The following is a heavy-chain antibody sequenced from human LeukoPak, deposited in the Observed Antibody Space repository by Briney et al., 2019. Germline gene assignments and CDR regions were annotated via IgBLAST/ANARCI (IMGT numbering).Heavy chain of an antibody. J-gene: IGHJ6*03. CDR3: ARFPGGAEYRHYYYMDV. D-gene: IGHD1-14*01. Sequence: SETLSLTCAVSGGSISSSNWWSWVRQPPGKGLECIGYIYYSDSTNYNPSLKSRVTVSVETSKNQFSLKLSSVTAADTAVYYCARFPGGAEYRHYYYMDVWGKGTTVTVSS. V-gene: IGHV4-4*02. CDR2: IYYSDST. CDR1: GGSISSSNW.